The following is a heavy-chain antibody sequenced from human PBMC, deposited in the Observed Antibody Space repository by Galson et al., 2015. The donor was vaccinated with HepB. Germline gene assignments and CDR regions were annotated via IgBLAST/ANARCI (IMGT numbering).Heavy chain of an antibody. J-gene: IGHJ3*02. CDR1: GFTFSSYG. Sequence: SLRLSCAASGFTFSSYGMHWVRQAPGKGLEWVAVISYDGSNKYYADSVKGRFTISRDNSKNTLYLQMNSLRAEDTAVYYCLVATDAFDIWGQGTMVTVSS. D-gene: IGHD5-12*01. CDR2: ISYDGSNK. CDR3: LVATDAFDI. V-gene: IGHV3-30*03.